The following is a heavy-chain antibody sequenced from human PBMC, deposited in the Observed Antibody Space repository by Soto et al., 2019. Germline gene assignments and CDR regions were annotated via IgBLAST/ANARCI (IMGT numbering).Heavy chain of an antibody. CDR1: GFTFSTYS. CDR3: RVQPSWFDP. V-gene: IGHV3-48*01. Sequence: GGSLRLSCAASGFTFSTYSMNWVRQAPGKGLEWVSYISSSGSTIYYADSVKGRFTISRDNAKDSLYLQMNSLRAEDTAVYYCRVQPSWFDPGGQGTLVTVSS. D-gene: IGHD3-10*01. CDR2: ISSSGSTI. J-gene: IGHJ5*02.